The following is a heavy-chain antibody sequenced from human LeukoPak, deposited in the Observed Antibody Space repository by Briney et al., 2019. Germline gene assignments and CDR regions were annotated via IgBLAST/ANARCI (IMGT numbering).Heavy chain of an antibody. Sequence: PSETLSLTCAVSGDSISSSNWWSWVRQPPGEGLEWIGEIYHSGSTNYNPSLKSRVTISVDKSKNQFSLKLSSVTAADTAVYYCARAPRHSIAAAGSSIDYWGQGTLVTVSS. D-gene: IGHD6-13*01. V-gene: IGHV4-4*02. J-gene: IGHJ4*02. CDR2: IYHSGST. CDR1: GDSISSSNW. CDR3: ARAPRHSIAAAGSSIDY.